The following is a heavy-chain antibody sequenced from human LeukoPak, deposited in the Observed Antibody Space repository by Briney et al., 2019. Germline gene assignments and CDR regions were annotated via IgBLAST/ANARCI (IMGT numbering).Heavy chain of an antibody. V-gene: IGHV4-39*02. Sequence: SETLSLTCTVSGGSISSSSYYWGWIRQPPGKGLEWIGSIYYSGSTYYNPSLKSRVTISVDTSKNQFSLKLSSVTAADTAVYYCARDRERQWLVRGYFQHWGQGTLVTVSS. CDR2: IYYSGST. CDR3: ARDRERQWLVRGYFQH. D-gene: IGHD6-19*01. CDR1: GGSISSSSYY. J-gene: IGHJ1*01.